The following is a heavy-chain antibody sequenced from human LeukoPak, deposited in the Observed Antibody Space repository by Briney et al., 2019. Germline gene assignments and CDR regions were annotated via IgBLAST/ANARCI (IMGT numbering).Heavy chain of an antibody. CDR3: ARDVPPMVPWASDAFDI. CDR2: ISSSSSYI. Sequence: GGSLRLSCAASGFTFSSYSMNWVRQAPGKGLEWVSSISSSSSYIYYADSVKGRFTISRDNAKNSLYLQMNSLRAEDTAVYYCARDVPPMVPWASDAFDIWGQGTMVTVSS. V-gene: IGHV3-21*01. CDR1: GFTFSSYS. J-gene: IGHJ3*02. D-gene: IGHD3-10*01.